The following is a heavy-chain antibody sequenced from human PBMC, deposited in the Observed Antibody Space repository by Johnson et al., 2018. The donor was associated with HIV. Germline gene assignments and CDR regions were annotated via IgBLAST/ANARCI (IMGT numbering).Heavy chain of an antibody. CDR1: GFTFSSYW. V-gene: IGHV3-7*03. Sequence: VQLVESGGGLVQPGGSLRLSCAASGFTFSSYWMSWVRLAPGKGLEWVANIKQDGSEKYYVDSVKGRFTISRDNAKNSLYLQMNSLRAEDTAVYYCARAVADGWYSHDAFDIWGQGTMVTVSS. CDR3: ARAVADGWYSHDAFDI. D-gene: IGHD6-19*01. J-gene: IGHJ3*02. CDR2: IKQDGSEK.